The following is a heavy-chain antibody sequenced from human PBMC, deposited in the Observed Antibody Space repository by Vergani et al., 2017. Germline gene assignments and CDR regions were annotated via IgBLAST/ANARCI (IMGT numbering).Heavy chain of an antibody. Sequence: QVQLQESGPGLVKPSETLSLTCAVYGGSFSGYYWSWIRQPPGKGLEWIGEINHSGSTNYNPSLKSRVTISVDTSKNQFSLKLSSVTAADTAVYYCARAHIVVVPAATDYYYMDVWGKGTTVTVSS. CDR3: ARAHIVVVPAATDYYYMDV. J-gene: IGHJ6*03. V-gene: IGHV4-34*01. D-gene: IGHD2-2*01. CDR2: INHSGST. CDR1: GGSFSGYY.